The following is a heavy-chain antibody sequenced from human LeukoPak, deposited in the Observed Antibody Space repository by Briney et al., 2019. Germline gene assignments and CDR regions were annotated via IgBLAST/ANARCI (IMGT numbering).Heavy chain of an antibody. V-gene: IGHV1-69*13. J-gene: IGHJ3*02. D-gene: IGHD2-2*01. Sequence: GASVKVSCKASGGTFSSYAISWVRQAPGQGLEWMGGIIPIFGTANYAQKFQGRVTITADESTSTAYMELSSLRSEDTAVHYCARVGALYCSSTSCYAFDIWGQGTMVTVSS. CDR2: IIPIFGTA. CDR3: ARVGALYCSSTSCYAFDI. CDR1: GGTFSSYA.